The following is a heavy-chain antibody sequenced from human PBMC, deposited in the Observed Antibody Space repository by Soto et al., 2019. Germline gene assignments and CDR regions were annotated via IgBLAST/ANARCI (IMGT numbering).Heavy chain of an antibody. V-gene: IGHV3-48*01. J-gene: IGHJ5*02. D-gene: IGHD4-17*01. Sequence: GGSLRLSCAASGFRFSDYSMNWVRQAPGRGLEWVSYISSSSFTIHYADSVEGRFAISRDNAKNSLYLQMNSLRAEDTAVYYCARDPLTVTTPSASNWFDPWGQGTLVTVSS. CDR1: GFRFSDYS. CDR3: ARDPLTVTTPSASNWFDP. CDR2: ISSSSFTI.